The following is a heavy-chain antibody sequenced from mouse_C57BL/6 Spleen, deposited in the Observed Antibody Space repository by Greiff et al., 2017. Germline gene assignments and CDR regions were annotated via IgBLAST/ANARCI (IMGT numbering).Heavy chain of an antibody. J-gene: IGHJ1*03. CDR2: ISDGGSYT. CDR3: ARRGENWYFDV. V-gene: IGHV5-4*01. CDR1: GFTFSSYA. Sequence: EVQRVESGGGLVKPGGSLKLSCAASGFTFSSYAMSWVRQTPEKRLEWVATISDGGSYTYYPDNVKGRFTISRDNAKNNLYLQMSHLKSEDTAMYYCARRGENWYFDVWGTGTTVTVSS.